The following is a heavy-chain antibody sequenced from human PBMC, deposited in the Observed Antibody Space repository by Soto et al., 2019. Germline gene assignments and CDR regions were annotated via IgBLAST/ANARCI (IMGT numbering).Heavy chain of an antibody. J-gene: IGHJ6*02. CDR1: GGSIRSFY. CDR2: IYYSGST. Sequence: SETLSLTCTVSGGSIRSFYWSWIRQPPGKGLEWIGYIYYSGSTNYNPSLKSRVTISVDTSKNQFSLKLSSVTAADTAVYYCARVGFVVVTATHYGMDVWGQGTTVTVS. V-gene: IGHV4-59*12. CDR3: ARVGFVVVTATHYGMDV. D-gene: IGHD2-21*02.